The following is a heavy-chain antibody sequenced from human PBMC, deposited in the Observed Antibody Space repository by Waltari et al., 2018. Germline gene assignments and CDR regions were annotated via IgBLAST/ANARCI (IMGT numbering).Heavy chain of an antibody. D-gene: IGHD2-2*01. Sequence: QVQPVASGGGVVQPGRSLRPPCAASGFSLSSYGMHWVRQAPGKGLEWVAVIWFDGSNKYYADAVKGRFTISRDNSKNTLYLQMNSLRAEDTAVYYCARKTSALYFDYCGQGALVTVSS. CDR1: GFSLSSYG. V-gene: IGHV3-33*08. CDR3: ARKTSALYFDY. J-gene: IGHJ4*02. CDR2: IWFDGSNK.